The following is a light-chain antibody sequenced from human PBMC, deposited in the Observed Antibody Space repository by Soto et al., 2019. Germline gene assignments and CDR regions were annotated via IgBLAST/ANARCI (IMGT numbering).Light chain of an antibody. CDR1: SSDVGRYNY. Sequence: QSALTQPASVSGSPGQSITISCTGTSSDVGRYNYVSWYQQHPGKAPKLMIFEVTNRPSGVSDRFSGSKSANAASLTISGLQAEDEADYYCSLFTSSNTWVFGGGTKVTVL. V-gene: IGLV2-14*01. J-gene: IGLJ3*02. CDR3: SLFTSSNTWV. CDR2: EVT.